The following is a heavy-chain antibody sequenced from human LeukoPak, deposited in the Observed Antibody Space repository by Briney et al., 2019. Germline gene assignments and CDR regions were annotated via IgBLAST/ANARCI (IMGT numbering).Heavy chain of an antibody. D-gene: IGHD3-22*01. CDR2: INHSGST. J-gene: IGHJ4*02. Sequence: SETLSLTCAVSGGSFSGYYWSWIRQPPGKGLEWIGEINHSGSTNYNPSLKSRVTISVDTSKNQFSLKLNSVTAADTAVYYCARNLYDSSGSMGIYTFDYWGQGTLVIVSS. CDR1: GGSFSGYY. CDR3: ARNLYDSSGSMGIYTFDY. V-gene: IGHV4-34*01.